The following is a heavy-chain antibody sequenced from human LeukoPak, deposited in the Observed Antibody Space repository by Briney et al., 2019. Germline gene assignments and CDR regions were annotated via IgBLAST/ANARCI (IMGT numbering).Heavy chain of an antibody. CDR1: GFTFNIYW. Sequence: GGALRLSCAASGFTFNIYWMHWVRHGPGKGVGWGSHINSDGTSTSYADSVKGRFTIVRDNAKNTLYLQMNSLRAEDTAVYYCARDVYFSIDVWGQGTTVTVSS. J-gene: IGHJ6*01. V-gene: IGHV3-74*01. CDR3: ARDVYFSIDV. CDR2: INSDGTST. D-gene: IGHD3-10*01.